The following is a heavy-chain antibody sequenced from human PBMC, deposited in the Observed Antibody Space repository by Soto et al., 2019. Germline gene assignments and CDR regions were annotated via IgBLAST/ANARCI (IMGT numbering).Heavy chain of an antibody. CDR3: ARIHSSGWYGRRYYFDY. V-gene: IGHV2-26*01. Sequence: SGPTLVNPTETLTLTCTVSGFSLSNARMGVSWIRQPPGKALEWLAHIFSNDEKSYSTSLKSRLTISKDTSKSQVVLTMTNMDPVDTATYYFARIHSSGWYGRRYYFDYWGQGTLVTVSS. CDR2: IFSNDEK. D-gene: IGHD6-19*01. CDR1: GFSLSNARMG. J-gene: IGHJ4*02.